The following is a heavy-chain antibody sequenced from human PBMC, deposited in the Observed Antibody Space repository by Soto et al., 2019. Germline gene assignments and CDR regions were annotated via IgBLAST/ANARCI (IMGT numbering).Heavy chain of an antibody. CDR2: VNGDGSIT. CDR3: VRDSPTNLEDADTVASWFDP. Sequence: EVLLVESGGGLVQPGGSLRLSCAASGFNFNFFWMHWVRQAQGKGLVWVSRVNGDGSITTYADSVKGRFTISRDNGKNTMFLQMDSLRVEDTAVYYCVRDSPTNLEDADTVASWFDPCGQGTLVTVSS. D-gene: IGHD5-12*01. CDR1: GFNFNFFW. J-gene: IGHJ5*02. V-gene: IGHV3-74*01.